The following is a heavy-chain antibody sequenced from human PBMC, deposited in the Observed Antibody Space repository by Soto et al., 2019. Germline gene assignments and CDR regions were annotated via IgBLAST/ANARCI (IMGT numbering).Heavy chain of an antibody. CDR3: AKGAPLLAAGTWWFDP. Sequence: LRLSCAASGFTFTSYAMNWVRQAPGQGLEWVSTISYSGHTTYYADSVKGRFTISRDNSNNTLYLQMDSLRGEDTAVYYCAKGAPLLAAGTWWFDPWGQGTLVTVSS. CDR1: GFTFTSYA. J-gene: IGHJ5*02. CDR2: ISYSGHTT. V-gene: IGHV3-23*01. D-gene: IGHD6-13*01.